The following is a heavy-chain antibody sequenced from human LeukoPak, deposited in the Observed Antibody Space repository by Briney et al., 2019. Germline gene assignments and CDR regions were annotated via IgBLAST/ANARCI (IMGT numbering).Heavy chain of an antibody. CDR3: ATNILVRDIINWFDP. Sequence: GASVKVSCKASGYTFTGYYMHRVRQAPGQGLEWMGWINPNSGGTNYAQKFQGRVIMTRDTSTGTAYMELSSLRYDDTAVYYCATNILVRDIINWFDPWGQGTLVTVSS. V-gene: IGHV1-2*02. J-gene: IGHJ5*02. CDR2: INPNSGGT. D-gene: IGHD3-10*01. CDR1: GYTFTGYY.